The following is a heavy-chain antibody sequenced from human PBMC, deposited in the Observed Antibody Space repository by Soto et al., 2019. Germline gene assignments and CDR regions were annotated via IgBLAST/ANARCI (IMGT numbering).Heavy chain of an antibody. V-gene: IGHV3-48*01. D-gene: IGHD3-10*01. Sequence: PGGSLRLSCAASGFTLSIYSMNWVRQAPRKGLEWVSYISGTSNSIYYADSVKGRFTISRDNSKNTLYLQMNSLRAEDTAVYYCAKAGKGMVRGYFGTPDRAFDIWGQGTMVTVSS. CDR2: ISGTSNSI. CDR1: GFTLSIYS. CDR3: AKAGKGMVRGYFGTPDRAFDI. J-gene: IGHJ3*02.